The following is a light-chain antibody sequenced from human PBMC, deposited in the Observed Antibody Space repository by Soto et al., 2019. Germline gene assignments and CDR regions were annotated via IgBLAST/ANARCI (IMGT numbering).Light chain of an antibody. Sequence: QSVLTQPPSVSGAPGQRVTISCTGSSSNIGAGYDIHWYQQLPGTAPKLLIYVNSIRPSGVPDRFSGSTSGTSASLAITGLQAEDEADYYCQSYDSSLSVVFGGGTKLTVL. CDR2: VNS. CDR1: SSNIGAGYD. V-gene: IGLV1-40*01. CDR3: QSYDSSLSVV. J-gene: IGLJ2*01.